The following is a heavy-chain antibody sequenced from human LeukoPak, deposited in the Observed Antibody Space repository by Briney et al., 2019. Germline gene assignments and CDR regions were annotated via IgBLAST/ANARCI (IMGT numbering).Heavy chain of an antibody. Sequence: GGSLRLSCAASGFTFNYYWMSWVRQTPGKGLEWLANIKPDGSEKYYVDSVRGRFTISRDNAKSSVHLQMNGLRAEDTAIYYCARDRDGYNLLDYWGQGTLVTVSS. CDR2: IKPDGSEK. J-gene: IGHJ4*02. V-gene: IGHV3-7*03. CDR1: GFTFNYYW. CDR3: ARDRDGYNLLDY. D-gene: IGHD5-24*01.